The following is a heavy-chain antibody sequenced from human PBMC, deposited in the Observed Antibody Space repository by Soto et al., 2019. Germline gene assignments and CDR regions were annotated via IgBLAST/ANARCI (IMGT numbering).Heavy chain of an antibody. CDR3: ARDSYNWNYLALYYYYYYGMDV. CDR2: IWYDGSNK. D-gene: IGHD1-7*01. CDR1: GFTFSSYG. J-gene: IGHJ6*02. Sequence: GGSLRLSCAASGFTFSSYGMHWVRQAPGKGLEWVAVIWYDGSNKYYADSVKGRFTISRDNSKNTLYLQMDSLRAEDTAVYYCARDSYNWNYLALYYYYYYGMDVWGHGTTVTVSS. V-gene: IGHV3-33*01.